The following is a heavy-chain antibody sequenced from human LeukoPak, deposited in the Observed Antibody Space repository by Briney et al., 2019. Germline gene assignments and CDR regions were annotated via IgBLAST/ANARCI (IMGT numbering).Heavy chain of an antibody. V-gene: IGHV4-59*08. CDR3: ARVGSSSWYYFDY. CDR2: IYCSGST. D-gene: IGHD6-13*01. CDR1: GGSISSYY. J-gene: IGHJ4*02. Sequence: PSETLSLTCTVSGGSISSYYWSWIRQPPGKGLEWIGYIYCSGSTNYNPSLKTRVTISVDTSKNQFSLNLSSVTAADTAVYYCARVGSSSWYYFDYWGQGTLVTVSS.